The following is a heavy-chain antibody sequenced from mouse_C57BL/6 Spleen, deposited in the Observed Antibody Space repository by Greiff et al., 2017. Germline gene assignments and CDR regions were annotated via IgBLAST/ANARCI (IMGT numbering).Heavy chain of an antibody. CDR2: IYPGSGST. D-gene: IGHD2-2*01. CDR3: AREGGYDTAGFAY. V-gene: IGHV1-55*01. J-gene: IGHJ3*01. Sequence: VQLQQPGAELVKPGASVKMSCKASGYTFTSYWITWVKQRPGQGLEWIGDIYPGSGSTNYNEKFKSKATLTVDTSSSTAYMQLSSLTSEDSAVYYCAREGGYDTAGFAYWGQGTLVTVSA. CDR1: GYTFTSYW.